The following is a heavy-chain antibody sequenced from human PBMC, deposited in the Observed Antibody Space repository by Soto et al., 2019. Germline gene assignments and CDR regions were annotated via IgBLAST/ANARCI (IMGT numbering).Heavy chain of an antibody. CDR2: INAGNGNT. J-gene: IGHJ6*02. V-gene: IGHV1-3*01. CDR3: ARDRAMDYGRVLMDV. D-gene: IGHD4-17*01. Sequence: ASVKVSCKASGYTFTSYSMHWVRQAPGQRLEWMGWINAGNGNTKYSQKFQGRVTITRDTSASTAYMEPSSLRSEDTAVYYCARDRAMDYGRVLMDVWGQGTTVTVSS. CDR1: GYTFTSYS.